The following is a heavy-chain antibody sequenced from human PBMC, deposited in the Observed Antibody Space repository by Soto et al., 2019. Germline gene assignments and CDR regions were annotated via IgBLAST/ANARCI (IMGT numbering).Heavy chain of an antibody. D-gene: IGHD2-2*01. CDR3: AKEDHANYITDSCRFND. CDR2: ISYDGSRK. Sequence: QVQVVESGGGVVQPGRSLRLSCAASGFRFSNYGMHWVRQAPGKGLEWVAVISYDGSRKYYADSVKGRFNVSRVNSKNTVYLQMNSLSPEDKAVYYCAKEDHANYITDSCRFNDWGQGTLVTVSS. V-gene: IGHV3-30*18. J-gene: IGHJ4*02. CDR1: GFRFSNYG.